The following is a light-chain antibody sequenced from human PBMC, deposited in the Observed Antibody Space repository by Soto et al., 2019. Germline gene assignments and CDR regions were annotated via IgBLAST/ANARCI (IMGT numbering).Light chain of an antibody. Sequence: DIQITQCASSLSASAGDRVTITCRASQGIRNSLAWYQQKPGRAPTLLMYAASTLQSGVSSRFSGSGSETDFTLTISSLQPEDVATYYCQKYNSVPFTFGPGTKVDI. CDR1: QGIRNS. CDR3: QKYNSVPFT. CDR2: AAS. J-gene: IGKJ3*01. V-gene: IGKV1-27*01.